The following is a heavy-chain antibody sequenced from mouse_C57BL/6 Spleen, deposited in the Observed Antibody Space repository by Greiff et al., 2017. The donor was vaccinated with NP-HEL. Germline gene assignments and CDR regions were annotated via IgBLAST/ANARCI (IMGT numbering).Heavy chain of an antibody. CDR2: IHPNSGST. D-gene: IGHD1-3*01. Sequence: QVQLQQPGAELVKPGASVKLSCKASGYTFTSYWMHWVKQRPGQGLEWIGMIHPNSGSTNYNEKFKSKATLTVDKSSSTAYMQLSSLTSEDSAVYYCARHPSSWDFDYWGQGTTLTVSS. CDR3: ARHPSSWDFDY. V-gene: IGHV1-64*01. J-gene: IGHJ2*01. CDR1: GYTFTSYW.